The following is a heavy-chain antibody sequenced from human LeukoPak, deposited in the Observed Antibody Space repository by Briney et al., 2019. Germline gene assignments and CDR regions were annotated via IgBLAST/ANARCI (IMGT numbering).Heavy chain of an antibody. Sequence: GGTLRLSCAASGFTFSSYGMSWVRQAPGKGLEWVSFIQYDGSRENYSDSVKGRFSISRDNARNTLYLQMYSLRPDDTAVYYCAKDLFFWGQGTVVTVSS. D-gene: IGHD3-9*01. CDR1: GFTFSSYG. V-gene: IGHV3-30*02. J-gene: IGHJ3*01. CDR3: AKDLFF. CDR2: IQYDGSRE.